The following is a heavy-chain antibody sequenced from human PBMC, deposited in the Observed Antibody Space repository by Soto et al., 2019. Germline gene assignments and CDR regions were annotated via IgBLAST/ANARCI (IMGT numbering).Heavy chain of an antibody. D-gene: IGHD3-10*01. CDR2: IYYSGNT. V-gene: IGHV4-31*03. CDR1: GGSISTDGFY. J-gene: IGHJ5*02. Sequence: QVQLQESGPGLVKPSQTLSLTCTVSGGSISTDGFYWSWIRQHQGKGLEWIGYIYYSGNTFYNPSLKSRITISVDTSKNQFSLKLTSVTAADAAVYYCARDAYFGSGRFTPWGQGTLVTVSA. CDR3: ARDAYFGSGRFTP.